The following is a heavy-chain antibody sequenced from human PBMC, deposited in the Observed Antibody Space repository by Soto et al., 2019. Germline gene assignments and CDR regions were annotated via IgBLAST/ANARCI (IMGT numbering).Heavy chain of an antibody. V-gene: IGHV3-30*09. D-gene: IGHD5-12*01. J-gene: IGHJ6*02. CDR2: ISHDGDKE. Sequence: GSLRLSCAASGFTFSTYAMHWVRQTPGKGLEWLAVISHDGDKEHISDSVKGRFAISIDNSKNTLYLQMNSLRAEDTAVYYCAKEITPGLPDYYYGMDVWGQGTTVTVSS. CDR3: AKEITPGLPDYYYGMDV. CDR1: GFTFSTYA.